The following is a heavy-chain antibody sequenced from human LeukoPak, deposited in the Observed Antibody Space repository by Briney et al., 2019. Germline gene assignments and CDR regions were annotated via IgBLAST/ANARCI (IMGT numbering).Heavy chain of an antibody. D-gene: IGHD1-26*01. V-gene: IGHV3-7*03. CDR1: GFTFRSNW. J-gene: IGHJ4*02. CDR2: KNKDGGEK. CDR3: VKDSPPRYSGSPPAY. Sequence: GGSLSLSVAASGFTFRSNWRTWFRRAPGKGRKGWANKNKDGGEKYYVDSVKGRFTISRDNAKNSLYLQMNSLRADDTAVYYCVKDSPPRYSGSPPAYWGQGTLVTVSS.